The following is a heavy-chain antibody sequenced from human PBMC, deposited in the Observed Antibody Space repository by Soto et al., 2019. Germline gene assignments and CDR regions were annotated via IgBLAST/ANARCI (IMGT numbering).Heavy chain of an antibody. CDR2: ISYDGSNK. Sequence: GGSLRLSCAASGFTISNHGMHWVLQAPGKGLEWVAVISYDGSNKYYADSVKGRFTISRDNSKNTLYLQMNSLRAEDTAVYYCAKEGYYDILTGYVIPPDYWGQGTLVTVSS. V-gene: IGHV3-30*18. CDR3: AKEGYYDILTGYVIPPDY. D-gene: IGHD3-9*01. J-gene: IGHJ4*02. CDR1: GFTISNHG.